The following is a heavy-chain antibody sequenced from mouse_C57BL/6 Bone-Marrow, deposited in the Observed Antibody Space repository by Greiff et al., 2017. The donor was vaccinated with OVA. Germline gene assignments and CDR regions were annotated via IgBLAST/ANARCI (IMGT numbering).Heavy chain of an antibody. CDR3: ARKGNGYYVGFAY. D-gene: IGHD2-3*01. J-gene: IGHJ3*01. Sequence: QVQLQQSGAELVKPGASVKMSCKASGYTFTSYWITWVKQRPGQGLEWIGDIYPGSGSTNYNEKFKSKATLTVDTSSSTAYMQLSSLTSEDSAVYYCARKGNGYYVGFAYWGQGTLVTVSA. V-gene: IGHV1-55*01. CDR2: IYPGSGST. CDR1: GYTFTSYW.